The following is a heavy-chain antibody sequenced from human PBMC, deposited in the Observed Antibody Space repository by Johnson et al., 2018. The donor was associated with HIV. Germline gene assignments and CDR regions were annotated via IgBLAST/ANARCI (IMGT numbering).Heavy chain of an antibody. Sequence: EVQLMESGGGLVQAGRSLRLSCAASGFSFDEYAMDWVRQAPGKGLEWVSGISWNSEIKGYGDSVKGRFTISRDNSMNTLYLQMNSLRAEDTAVYYCARACRDGYTCDAFDIWGQGTMVTVSS. CDR3: ARACRDGYTCDAFDI. CDR1: GFSFDEYA. CDR2: ISWNSEIK. V-gene: IGHV3-9*01. J-gene: IGHJ3*02. D-gene: IGHD5-24*01.